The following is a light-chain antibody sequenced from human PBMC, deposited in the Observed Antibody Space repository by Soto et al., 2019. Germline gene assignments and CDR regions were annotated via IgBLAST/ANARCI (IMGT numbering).Light chain of an antibody. Sequence: DIQMNQSPFTLSASVGDTVTITCRASQSISSWLAWYQQKPGKAPKLLIYDASSLESGVPSRFSGGGSGTVFTHTISGRQSDDFAAYYCQQYNTFATFGGGTKVEIK. CDR2: DAS. J-gene: IGKJ4*01. CDR3: QQYNTFAT. V-gene: IGKV1-5*01. CDR1: QSISSW.